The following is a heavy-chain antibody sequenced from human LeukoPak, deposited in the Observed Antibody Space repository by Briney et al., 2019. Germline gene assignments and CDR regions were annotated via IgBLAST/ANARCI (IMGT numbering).Heavy chain of an antibody. Sequence: GGSLRLSCAASGFTFSDYYMSWIRQAPGKGLEWVSYISISGSTIYYTDSVKGRFSTSRDNSKNTLYLQMNSLRAEDTAAYYCARSGLNRFDYWGQGTLVTVSS. CDR3: ARSGLNRFDY. CDR2: ISISGSTI. CDR1: GFTFSDYY. J-gene: IGHJ4*02. V-gene: IGHV3-11*01. D-gene: IGHD2-15*01.